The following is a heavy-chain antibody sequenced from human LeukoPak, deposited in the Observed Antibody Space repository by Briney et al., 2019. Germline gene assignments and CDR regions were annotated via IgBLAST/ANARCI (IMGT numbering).Heavy chain of an antibody. CDR3: ATDGAGFDT. J-gene: IGHJ5*02. CDR2: INIGGTNT. Sequence: GGSLRLSCAASGFTLSDYYMSWIRQAPGKGLEWLSYINIGGTNTHYADSVKGRFTISRDNAKRSLYLQMNNLRAEDTAVYYCATDGAGFDTWGQGVLVTVSS. CDR1: GFTLSDYY. V-gene: IGHV3-11*01.